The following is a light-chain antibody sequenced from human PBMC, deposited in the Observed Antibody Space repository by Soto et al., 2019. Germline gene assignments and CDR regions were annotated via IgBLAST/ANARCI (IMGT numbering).Light chain of an antibody. CDR1: SSDVGGYNF. V-gene: IGLV2-8*01. J-gene: IGLJ3*02. CDR2: EVT. Sequence: QSALTQPPSASGSPGQSVTISCTGASSDVGGYNFVSWYQQYPGKAPKLLIYEVTMRPSGVPDRFSGSKAGNTASLTVSGLQSEDEADYYCTSYAVSNIPVLFGGGTKRTVL. CDR3: TSYAVSNIPVL.